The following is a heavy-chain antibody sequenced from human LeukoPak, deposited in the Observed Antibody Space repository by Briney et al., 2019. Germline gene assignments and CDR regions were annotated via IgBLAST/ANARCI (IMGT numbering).Heavy chain of an antibody. J-gene: IGHJ4*02. V-gene: IGHV1-69*01. CDR1: GGTFSSYA. Sequence: SVKVSCKASGGTFSSYAVNWVRQAPGQGLEWMGGIIPIFGATTYAQRFQDRVTIIAYESTSTAYMELSSLRSEDTAMYYCARDTVAVASTFDYWGQGTLVTVSS. CDR2: IIPIFGAT. D-gene: IGHD6-19*01. CDR3: ARDTVAVASTFDY.